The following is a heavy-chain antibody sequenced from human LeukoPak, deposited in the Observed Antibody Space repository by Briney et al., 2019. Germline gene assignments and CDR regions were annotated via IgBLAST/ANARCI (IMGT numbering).Heavy chain of an antibody. CDR1: GFTFDDYA. D-gene: IGHD5-18*01. CDR3: AKDYTAMVRGPDY. V-gene: IGHV3-9*01. Sequence: GGSLRLSCAASGFTFDDYAMHWVRQAPGKGLEWVSGISWNSGSIGYTDSVKGRFTISRDNAKNSLYLQMNSLRAEDTALYYCAKDYTAMVRGPDYWGQGTLVTVSS. J-gene: IGHJ4*02. CDR2: ISWNSGSI.